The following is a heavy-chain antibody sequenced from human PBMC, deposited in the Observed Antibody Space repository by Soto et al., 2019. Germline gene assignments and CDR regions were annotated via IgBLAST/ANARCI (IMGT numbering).Heavy chain of an antibody. Sequence: GGSLRLSCAASGFTFNSYGMSRVRQAPGKGLEWVAVVSPSGENTNYADSVKGRFTISRDNSNNTVNLQMNSLRAEDTAIYFCAKTGFGDYDYWGPGALVTVSS. CDR3: AKTGFGDYDY. J-gene: IGHJ4*02. CDR2: VSPSGENT. D-gene: IGHD4-17*01. V-gene: IGHV3-23*01. CDR1: GFTFNSYG.